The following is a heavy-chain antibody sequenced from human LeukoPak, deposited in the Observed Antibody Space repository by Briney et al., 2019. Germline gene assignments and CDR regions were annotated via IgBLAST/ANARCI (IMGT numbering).Heavy chain of an antibody. CDR3: ARGLAATTRGVDY. V-gene: IGHV3-21*01. Sequence: GGSLRLSCAASGFTFSSYSMDWVRQAPWKGLEWVSSISSSSSFIYYADSVKGRFTISRDNAQSSLYLQMNSLRAEDTAVYYCARGLAATTRGVDYWGQGILVTVSS. D-gene: IGHD5-12*01. J-gene: IGHJ4*02. CDR2: ISSSSSFI. CDR1: GFTFSSYS.